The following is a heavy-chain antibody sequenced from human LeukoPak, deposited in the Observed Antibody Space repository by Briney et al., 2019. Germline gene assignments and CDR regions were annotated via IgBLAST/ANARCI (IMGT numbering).Heavy chain of an antibody. CDR2: ISYDGSNK. J-gene: IGHJ4*02. D-gene: IGHD1-26*01. V-gene: IGHV3-30-3*01. Sequence: PGGSLRLSCAASGFTFSSYAMHWVRQAPGKGLEWVAVISYDGSNKYYADSVKGRFTISRDNSKNTLYLQMSSLRAEDTAVYYCARDWIGPTTHFDYWGQGTLVTVSS. CDR1: GFTFSSYA. CDR3: ARDWIGPTTHFDY.